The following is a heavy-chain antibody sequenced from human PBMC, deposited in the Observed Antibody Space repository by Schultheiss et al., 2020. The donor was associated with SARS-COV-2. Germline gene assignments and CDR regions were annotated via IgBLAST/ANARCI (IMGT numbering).Heavy chain of an antibody. Sequence: GGSLRLSCAASGFTFSDYYMSWIRQAPGKGLEWVSYISSSSSYTNYADSVKGRFTISRDNAKNSLFLQMNSLRVEDTAIYYCVKDPNWEAGGWGQGTLVTVSS. D-gene: IGHD7-27*01. V-gene: IGHV3-11*05. CDR3: VKDPNWEAGG. CDR1: GFTFSDYY. CDR2: ISSSSSYT. J-gene: IGHJ4*02.